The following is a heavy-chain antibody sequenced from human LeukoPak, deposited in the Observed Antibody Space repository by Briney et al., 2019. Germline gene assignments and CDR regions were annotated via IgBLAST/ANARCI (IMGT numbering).Heavy chain of an antibody. CDR3: ARDFHSSSWPYYFDY. CDR1: GGSISSYY. J-gene: IGHJ4*02. V-gene: IGHV4-59*01. D-gene: IGHD6-13*01. CDR2: IYYSGST. Sequence: SETLSLTCTVSGGSISSYYWSWIRQPPGKGLEWIGYIYYSGSTNYNPSLKSRVTISVDTSKNQFSLKLSSVTAADTAVYYCARDFHSSSWPYYFDYWGQGTLVTVSS.